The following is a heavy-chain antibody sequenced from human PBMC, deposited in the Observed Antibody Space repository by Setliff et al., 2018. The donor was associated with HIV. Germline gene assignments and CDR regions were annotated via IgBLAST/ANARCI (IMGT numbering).Heavy chain of an antibody. V-gene: IGHV4-59*01. CDR2: IYYMGRT. J-gene: IGHJ6*02. CDR1: GGSISGSV. D-gene: IGHD2-2*01. Sequence: PSETLSLTCTVSGGSISGSVWSWIRQPPGKGLEFVGYIYYMGRTTYNPSLKSRLTISVDKSKSQFSLKVRSVTAADTAVYYCARMDSSTWPDYYFYGMDVWGQGTTVTV. CDR3: ARMDSSTWPDYYFYGMDV.